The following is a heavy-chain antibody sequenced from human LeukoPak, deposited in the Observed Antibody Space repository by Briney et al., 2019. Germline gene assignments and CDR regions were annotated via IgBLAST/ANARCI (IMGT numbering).Heavy chain of an antibody. V-gene: IGHV3-21*01. CDR2: ISSSSSYM. D-gene: IGHD3-9*01. CDR3: ARDGNDILTGYYLGFDY. J-gene: IGHJ4*02. Sequence: PGGSLRLSCAASGFTFSSYSMKWVRQAPGKGLEWVSSISSSSSYMYYADSVKGRFTISRDDAKNSLYLQMNSLRAEDTAVYYCARDGNDILTGYYLGFDYWGQGTLVTVSS. CDR1: GFTFSSYS.